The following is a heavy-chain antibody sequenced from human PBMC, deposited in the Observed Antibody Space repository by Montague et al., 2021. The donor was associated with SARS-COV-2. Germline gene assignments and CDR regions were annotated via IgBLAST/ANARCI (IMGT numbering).Heavy chain of an antibody. CDR3: ARLTYYYGSGSYYLPNYFDY. Sequence: PALGKPTQTLTLTCTFSGFSLSTSGMCVSRIRQPPGKALEWLARIDWDDEYYSTSLKTRLTISKDTSKNQVVLTMTNMDPVDTATYYCARLTYYYGSGSYYLPNYFDYWGQGTLVTVSS. CDR2: IDWDDE. CDR1: GFSLSTSGMC. D-gene: IGHD3-10*01. V-gene: IGHV2-70*11. J-gene: IGHJ4*02.